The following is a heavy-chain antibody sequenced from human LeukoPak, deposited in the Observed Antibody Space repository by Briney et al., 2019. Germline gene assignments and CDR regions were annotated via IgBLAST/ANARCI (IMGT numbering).Heavy chain of an antibody. V-gene: IGHV1-69*13. CDR1: ERTFSSYA. Sequence: SVKVSCKASERTFSSYAISWVRQAPGQGLEWMGGIIPIFGTANYAQKFQGRVTITADESTSTAYMELSSLRSEDTAVYYCARTSHHDFWSGYEDYWGQGTLVTVSS. CDR2: IIPIFGTA. CDR3: ARTSHHDFWSGYEDY. J-gene: IGHJ4*02. D-gene: IGHD3-3*01.